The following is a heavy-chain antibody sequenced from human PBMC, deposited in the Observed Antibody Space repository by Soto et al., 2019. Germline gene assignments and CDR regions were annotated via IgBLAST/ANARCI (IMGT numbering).Heavy chain of an antibody. CDR1: DFTVSSNY. CDR2: IYSGGST. D-gene: IGHD5-18*01. V-gene: IGHV3-53*01. CDR3: ARVEYNFGLNFYYGMDV. Sequence: GGSRTPAWAAADFTVSSNYISCVRQAPGKGLEWVSVIYSGGSTYYAASVKGRFTISRDNSKTPLYLQMNSLRAEDMAVYYCARVEYNFGLNFYYGMDVWGQGTTVTVSS. J-gene: IGHJ6*02.